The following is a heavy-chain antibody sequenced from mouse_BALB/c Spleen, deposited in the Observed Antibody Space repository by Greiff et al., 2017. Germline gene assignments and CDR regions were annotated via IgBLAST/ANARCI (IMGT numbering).Heavy chain of an antibody. CDR1: GYSITSDYA. CDR3: ARGGLHYYGYTSYYAMDY. V-gene: IGHV3-2*02. J-gene: IGHJ4*01. Sequence: EVKVEESGPGLVKPSQSLSLTCTVTGYSITSDYAWNWIRQFPGNKLEWMGYISYSGSTSYNPSLKSRISITRDTSKNQFFLQLNSVTTEDTATYYCARGGLHYYGYTSYYAMDYWGQGTSVTVSS. D-gene: IGHD1-2*01. CDR2: ISYSGST.